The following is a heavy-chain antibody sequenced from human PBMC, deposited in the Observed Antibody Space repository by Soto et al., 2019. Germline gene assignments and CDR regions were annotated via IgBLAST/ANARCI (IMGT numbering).Heavy chain of an antibody. D-gene: IGHD6-13*01. CDR3: ASTQQQLVNAPYYYYGMDV. Sequence: GGSLRVSSAASGFTFTGYGVRWVRQAPGKGLECVAVIWYDGSNKYYADSVKGLFTISRDNSKNTLYLQMNSLRAEDTAVYYCASTQQQLVNAPYYYYGMDVWGQGTTVTVSS. V-gene: IGHV3-33*01. J-gene: IGHJ6*02. CDR1: GFTFTGYG. CDR2: IWYDGSNK.